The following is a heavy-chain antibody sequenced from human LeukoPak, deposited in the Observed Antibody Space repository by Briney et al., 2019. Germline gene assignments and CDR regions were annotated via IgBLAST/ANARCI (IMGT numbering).Heavy chain of an antibody. CDR2: INHSGST. CDR1: GGSFSGYY. Sequence: PSETLSLTCAVYGGSFSGYYWSWIRQPPGKGLEWIGEINHSGSTNYNPSLKSRVTISVDTSKNQFSLKLSSVTAADTAVYYCARGQKNYNYCSSTSCPLPYFDYWGQGTLVTVSS. CDR3: ARGQKNYNYCSSTSCPLPYFDY. J-gene: IGHJ4*02. D-gene: IGHD2-2*01. V-gene: IGHV4-34*01.